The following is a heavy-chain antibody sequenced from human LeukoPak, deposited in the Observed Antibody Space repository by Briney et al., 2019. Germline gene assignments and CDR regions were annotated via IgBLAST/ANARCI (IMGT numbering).Heavy chain of an antibody. D-gene: IGHD6-19*01. CDR3: ARDPSVAGDNWFDP. J-gene: IGHJ5*02. Sequence: ASVKVSCKASGYTFTGYYMHWVRQAPGQGLEWMGWINPNSGGTNYAQKFQGRVTMTRDTSISTAYMELSRLRSDDTAVYYCARDPSVAGDNWFDPWGQGTLVTVSS. CDR1: GYTFTGYY. V-gene: IGHV1-2*02. CDR2: INPNSGGT.